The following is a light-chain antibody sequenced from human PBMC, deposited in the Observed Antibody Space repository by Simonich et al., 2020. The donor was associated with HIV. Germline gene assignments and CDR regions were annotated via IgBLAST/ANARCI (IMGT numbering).Light chain of an antibody. V-gene: IGKV1-5*03. Sequence: DIQMTQSPSTLSAFVGDRVTINCRASQNIRSWLAWYQQKPGKAPKLLIYQASSLESGVPSRFSGSGSGTEFTLTIRSLQAEDVAVYYCQQYYSTPRTFGQGTKVEIK. J-gene: IGKJ1*01. CDR1: QNIRSW. CDR2: QAS. CDR3: QQYYSTPRT.